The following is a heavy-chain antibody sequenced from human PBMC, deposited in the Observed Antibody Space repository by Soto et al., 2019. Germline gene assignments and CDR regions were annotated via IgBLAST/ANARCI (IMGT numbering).Heavy chain of an antibody. CDR3: AKAFILTGSPPDY. D-gene: IGHD3-9*01. Sequence: EVQLLESGGGLVQPGGSLRLSCAASGFTFSSYAMSWVRQAPGKGLEWVSGISGSGGSTYYADSVKGRFTISRDNSKNTLYLQMNSLRAEDTAVYYCAKAFILTGSPPDYWGQGTLVTVSS. CDR2: ISGSGGST. CDR1: GFTFSSYA. V-gene: IGHV3-23*01. J-gene: IGHJ4*02.